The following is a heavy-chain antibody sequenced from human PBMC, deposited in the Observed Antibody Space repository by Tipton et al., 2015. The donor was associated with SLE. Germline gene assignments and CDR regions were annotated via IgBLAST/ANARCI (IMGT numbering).Heavy chain of an antibody. Sequence: LRLSCAVYGGSFSGYYWGWIRQPPGKGLEYIGEVNHRGSTNYNPSLKSRVTISVDTSKNQFSLKLSSVTAADTAVYYCARGLKGWLQFKSWYFDLWGRGTLVTVSS. CDR1: GGSFSGYY. J-gene: IGHJ2*01. V-gene: IGHV4-34*01. CDR2: VNHRGST. CDR3: ARGLKGWLQFKSWYFDL. D-gene: IGHD5-24*01.